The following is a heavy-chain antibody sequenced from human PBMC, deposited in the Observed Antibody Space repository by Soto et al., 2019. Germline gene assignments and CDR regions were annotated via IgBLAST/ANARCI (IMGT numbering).Heavy chain of an antibody. CDR2: INHSGST. V-gene: IGHV4-34*02. D-gene: IGHD5-12*01. CDR3: ARGLRHIVVWFDP. J-gene: IGHJ5*02. Sequence: QVQLQQWGAGLLKPSETLSLTCAVYGGSFSGYYWSWIRQSPGKGLEWIGEINHSGSTNYNPSLNSRVTISADTSKNQFSLKLTSVTAADTAVYYCARGLRHIVVWFDPWGQGTLVTVSS. CDR1: GGSFSGYY.